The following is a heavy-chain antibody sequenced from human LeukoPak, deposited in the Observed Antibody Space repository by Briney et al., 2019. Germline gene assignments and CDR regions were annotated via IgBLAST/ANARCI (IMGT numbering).Heavy chain of an antibody. J-gene: IGHJ1*01. CDR3: ASTSAAMGRYFQH. D-gene: IGHD2-2*01. Sequence: SETLSLTCTVSGGSDSSGSYYWSWIRQPPGKGLEWIGYIYYSGSTNYNPSLKSRVTISVDTSKNQFSLKLSSVTAADTAVYYCASTSAAMGRYFQHWGQGTLVTVSS. V-gene: IGHV4-61*01. CDR1: GGSDSSGSYY. CDR2: IYYSGST.